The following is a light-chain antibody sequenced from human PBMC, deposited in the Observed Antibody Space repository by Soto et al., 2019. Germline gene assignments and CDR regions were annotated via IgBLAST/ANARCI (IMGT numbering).Light chain of an antibody. V-gene: IGKV1-5*03. Sequence: DIQMTQSPSTLSASVGDRLTITCRASQSVSTALAWWQQKPGKAPKLLIYTISILKSGVPSRFSAGGSGTEFPLTVSSLQPDDFATYYCQQYYRYPPTFGGGNKVEIK. CDR3: QQYYRYPPT. J-gene: IGKJ4*01. CDR2: TIS. CDR1: QSVSTA.